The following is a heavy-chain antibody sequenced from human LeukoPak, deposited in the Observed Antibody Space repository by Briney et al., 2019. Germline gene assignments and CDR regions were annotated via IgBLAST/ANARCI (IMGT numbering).Heavy chain of an antibody. CDR2: INPNSGGT. CDR3: ARENVGGSSSNNWFDP. J-gene: IGHJ5*02. Sequence: ASVNVSCKASGYTFTGYYMHWVRQAPGQGLEWMGWINPNSGGTNYAQKFQGRVTMTRDTSISTAYMELSRLRSDDTAVYYCARENVGGSSSNNWFDPWGQGTLVTVSS. V-gene: IGHV1-2*02. D-gene: IGHD6-6*01. CDR1: GYTFTGYY.